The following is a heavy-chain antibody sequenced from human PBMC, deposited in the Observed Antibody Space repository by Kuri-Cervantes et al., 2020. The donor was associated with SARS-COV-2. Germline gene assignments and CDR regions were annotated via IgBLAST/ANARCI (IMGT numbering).Heavy chain of an antibody. CDR1: GYSFTSYW. CDR2: IYPGASDT. CDR3: ARLGNIWFGELLTPLPDQ. J-gene: IGHJ4*02. V-gene: IGHV5-51*01. Sequence: GGSLRLSCKGFGYSFTSYWIGWVRQMHGKGLDWMGIIYPGASDTRYRPSFQGKVTISADKSISTAYMQWSSLKASDTAMYYCARLGNIWFGELLTPLPDQWGQGTLVTVSS. D-gene: IGHD3-10*01.